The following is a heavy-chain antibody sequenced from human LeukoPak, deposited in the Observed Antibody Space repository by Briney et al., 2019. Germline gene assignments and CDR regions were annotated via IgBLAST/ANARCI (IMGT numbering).Heavy chain of an antibody. Sequence: PGGSLRLSCAASGFTFSSKYMSWVRQAPGKGLEWVSVIYSGGSTCYADSVKGRFTISRDNSKNTLYLQMNSLRAEDTAVYYCARGCSSTSCYGFDYWGQGTLVTVSS. CDR1: GFTFSSKY. V-gene: IGHV3-53*01. CDR2: IYSGGST. CDR3: ARGCSSTSCYGFDY. D-gene: IGHD2-2*01. J-gene: IGHJ4*02.